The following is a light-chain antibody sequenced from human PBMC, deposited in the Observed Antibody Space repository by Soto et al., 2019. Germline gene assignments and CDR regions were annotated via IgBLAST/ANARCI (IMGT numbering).Light chain of an antibody. CDR2: DAS. Sequence: DIQMTQSPSSLSASVGDRVTITCQASQDIANYLNWYQHKPGKAPKLLLYDASTLHTGVPSRFSGSGSGTHFTFTISSLQPEDIATSYCQQYDNLPRTFGQGTKVDIK. CDR3: QQYDNLPRT. V-gene: IGKV1-33*01. CDR1: QDIANY. J-gene: IGKJ2*02.